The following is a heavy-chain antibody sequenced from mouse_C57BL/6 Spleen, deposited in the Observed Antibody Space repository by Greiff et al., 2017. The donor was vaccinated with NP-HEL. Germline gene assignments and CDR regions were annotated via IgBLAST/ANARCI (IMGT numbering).Heavy chain of an antibody. CDR1: GFSLTSYG. CDR3: ARNYGSILFDV. Sequence: QVQLQQSGPGLVQPSQSLSITCTVSGFSLTSYGVHWVRQSPGKGLEWLGVIWSGGSTDYNAAFISSLSISKDNSKSQVFFKMNRLQADDAAIYYCARNYGSILFDVWGTGTTVTVSS. CDR2: IWSGGST. D-gene: IGHD1-1*01. V-gene: IGHV2-2*01. J-gene: IGHJ1*03.